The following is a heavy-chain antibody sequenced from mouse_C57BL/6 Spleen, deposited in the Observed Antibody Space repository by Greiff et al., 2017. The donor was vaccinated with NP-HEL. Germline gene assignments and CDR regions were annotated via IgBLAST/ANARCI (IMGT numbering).Heavy chain of an antibody. V-gene: IGHV1-64*01. Sequence: QVQLQQSGAELVKPGASVKLSCKASGYTFTSYWMHWVKQRPGQGLEWIGMIHPNSGSTNYNEKFKSKATLTVDKSSSTAYMQLSSLTSEDSAVYYCAREAYYDWFAYWGQGTLVTVSA. D-gene: IGHD2-10*01. CDR3: AREAYYDWFAY. CDR1: GYTFTSYW. J-gene: IGHJ3*01. CDR2: IHPNSGST.